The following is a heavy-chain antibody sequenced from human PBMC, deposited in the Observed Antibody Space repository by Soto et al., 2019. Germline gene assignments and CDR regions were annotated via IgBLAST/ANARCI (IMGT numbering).Heavy chain of an antibody. J-gene: IGHJ4*02. V-gene: IGHV4-59*01. D-gene: IGHD3-3*01. CDR1: GGSLSSYY. CDR2: VHDSWGS. Sequence: SETLSLTCTVSGGSLSSYYWSWIRQPPGKGLEWIGYVHDSWGSHYNPSLKSRVAISLDTSKSQFSLKLSSVTAADTAVYYCARFPYDFWSGSPGWGQGTLVTVS. CDR3: ARFPYDFWSGSPG.